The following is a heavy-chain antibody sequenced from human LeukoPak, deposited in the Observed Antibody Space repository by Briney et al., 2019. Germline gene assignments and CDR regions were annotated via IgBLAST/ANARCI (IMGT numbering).Heavy chain of an antibody. CDR1: GFTFSSYA. CDR3: AKDATASPYFHWFDN. J-gene: IGHJ4*02. CDR2: ISSGDRT. Sequence: GSLRLSCAASGFTFSSYAMNWVRQAPGKGLEWVAGISSGDRTFHAESVKGRFTISRDKSKDTLYLQMNSLRAEDTAVYYCAKDATASPYFHWFDNWGQGTQVIVSS. D-gene: IGHD3-9*01. V-gene: IGHV3-23*01.